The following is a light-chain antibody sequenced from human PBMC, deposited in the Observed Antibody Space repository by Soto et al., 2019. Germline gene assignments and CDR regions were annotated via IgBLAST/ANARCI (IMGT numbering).Light chain of an antibody. Sequence: DVQMTQSPPTLSASVGDRVTITCRTSQSVSSWLAWYQQKPGKAPKLLIYKASTLKSGVPSRFSGSGSGTEFTLTISSLQPDDFATYYCQHYSSYSEAFGQGTEVDIK. CDR3: QHYSSYSEA. CDR1: QSVSSW. V-gene: IGKV1-5*03. J-gene: IGKJ1*01. CDR2: KAS.